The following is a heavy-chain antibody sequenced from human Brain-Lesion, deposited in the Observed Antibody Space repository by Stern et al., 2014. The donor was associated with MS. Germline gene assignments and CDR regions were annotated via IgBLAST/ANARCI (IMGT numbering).Heavy chain of an antibody. V-gene: IGHV4-61*02. CDR1: GGSISSGGYY. Sequence: QLQLQESGPGLVKPSQTLSLSCTVSGGSISSGGYYWSWIRQPAGKGLEWIGRILNGGSPSYNPSLKSRVTISIAPPKTQFSLGLTSMTAADTAVYYCARGRVVPGFQYYATDVWGQGTTVIVSS. CDR3: ARGRVVPGFQYYATDV. J-gene: IGHJ6*02. CDR2: ILNGGSP. D-gene: IGHD2-2*01.